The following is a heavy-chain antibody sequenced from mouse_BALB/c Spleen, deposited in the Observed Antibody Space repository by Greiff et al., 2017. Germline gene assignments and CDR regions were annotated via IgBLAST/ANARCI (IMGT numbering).Heavy chain of an antibody. J-gene: IGHJ4*01. CDR1: GYSFTGYN. D-gene: IGHD2-3*01. V-gene: IGHV1-39*01. CDR3: ARRENEGYDGYFYAMDY. CDR2: IDPYYGGT. Sequence: ESGPELEKPGASVKISCKASGYSFTGYNMNWVKQSNGKSLEWIGNIDPYYGGTSYNQKFKGKATLTVDKSSSTAYMQLKSLTSEDSAVYYCARRENEGYDGYFYAMDYWGQGTSVTVSS.